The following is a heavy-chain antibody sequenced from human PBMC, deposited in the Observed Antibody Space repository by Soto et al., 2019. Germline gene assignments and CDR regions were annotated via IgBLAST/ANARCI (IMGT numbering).Heavy chain of an antibody. CDR3: ARDNYDFWSGSASYYGMDV. D-gene: IGHD3-3*01. Sequence: SETLSLTCTVSGGSVSSGNYYWSWIRQPPGKGLEWIGYIYYRGSTNYNHSLKSRVTMSVDTSNNQFSLKLSSVTAADTAVYFCARDNYDFWSGSASYYGMDVWGQGTTVTVSS. V-gene: IGHV4-61*01. CDR2: IYYRGST. CDR1: GGSVSSGNYY. J-gene: IGHJ6*02.